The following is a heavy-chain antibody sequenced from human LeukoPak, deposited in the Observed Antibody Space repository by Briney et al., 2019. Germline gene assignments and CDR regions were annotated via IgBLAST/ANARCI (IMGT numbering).Heavy chain of an antibody. V-gene: IGHV1-18*01. D-gene: IGHD3-10*01. CDR1: GYTFTSYG. J-gene: IGHJ4*02. Sequence: ASVKVSCKASGYTFTSYGISWVRQAPGQGLEWMGWISAYNGNTNYAQKLQGRDTMTTDTSTSTAYMELRSMRSDDTAVYYCARAEDFITMVRGVVRGVPDYWGQGTLVTVSS. CDR2: ISAYNGNT. CDR3: ARAEDFITMVRGVVRGVPDY.